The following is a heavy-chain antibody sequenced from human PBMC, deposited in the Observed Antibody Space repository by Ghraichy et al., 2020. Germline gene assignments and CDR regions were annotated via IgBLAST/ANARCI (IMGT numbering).Heavy chain of an antibody. D-gene: IGHD6-19*01. V-gene: IGHV4-34*01. CDR1: GGSFSGYY. CDR3: ASSSGWYLHDAFDI. J-gene: IGHJ3*02. CDR2: INHSGST. Sequence: SETLSLTCAVYGGSFSGYYWSWIRQPPGKGLEWIGEINHSGSTNYNPSLKSRVTISVDTSKNQFSLKLSSVTAADTAVYYCASSSGWYLHDAFDIWGQGTMVTVSS.